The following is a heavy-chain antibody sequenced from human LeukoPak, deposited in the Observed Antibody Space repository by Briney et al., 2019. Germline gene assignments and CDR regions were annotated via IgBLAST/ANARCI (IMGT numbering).Heavy chain of an antibody. CDR1: GFTFGDYA. Sequence: GGSLRLSCTASGFTFGDYAMSWFRQAPGKGLEWVGFIRSEAYGGTTEYAASVKGRFTISRHDSKSIAYLQMNSLKTEDTAVYYCTRGVAYCSGGSCSPYYFAYWGQGTLDTVSS. J-gene: IGHJ4*02. CDR3: TRGVAYCSGGSCSPYYFAY. CDR2: IRSEAYGGTT. D-gene: IGHD2-15*01. V-gene: IGHV3-49*03.